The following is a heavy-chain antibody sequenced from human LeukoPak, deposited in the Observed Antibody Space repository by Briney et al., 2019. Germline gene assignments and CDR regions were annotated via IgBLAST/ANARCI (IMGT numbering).Heavy chain of an antibody. V-gene: IGHV4-61*08. D-gene: IGHD5-18*01. CDR1: GGSISSGDYY. J-gene: IGHJ3*02. CDR2: IYYSGST. Sequence: SQTLSLTCTVSGGSISSGDYYWSWIRQPPGKGLEWIGYIYYSGSTNYNPSLKSRVTISVDTSKNQFSLKLSSVTAADTAVYYCARELSYGYGSNDAFDIWGQGTMVTVSS. CDR3: ARELSYGYGSNDAFDI.